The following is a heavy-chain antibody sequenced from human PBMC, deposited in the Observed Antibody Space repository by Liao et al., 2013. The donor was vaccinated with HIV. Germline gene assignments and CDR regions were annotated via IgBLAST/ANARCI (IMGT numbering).Heavy chain of an antibody. D-gene: IGHD2-2*01. CDR2: INHSGST. V-gene: IGHV4-34*01. CDR3: ARRILPDIVVVPAANYNYFDY. J-gene: IGHJ4*02. Sequence: QVQLQQWGAGLLKPSETLSLTCAVYGGSFSGYYWSWIRQPPGKGLEWIGEINHSGSTNYNPSLKSRVTISVDTSKNQFSLKLSSVTAADTAVYYCARRILPDIVVVPAANYNYFDYWGQGTLVTVSS. CDR1: GGSFSGYY.